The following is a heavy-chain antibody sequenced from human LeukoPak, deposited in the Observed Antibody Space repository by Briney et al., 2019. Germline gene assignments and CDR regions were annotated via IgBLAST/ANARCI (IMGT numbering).Heavy chain of an antibody. CDR1: GGTFSSYA. CDR2: IIPIFGTA. V-gene: IGHV1-69*06. J-gene: IGHJ6*03. D-gene: IGHD3-10*01. Sequence: SVKVSCKASGGTFSSYAISWVRQAPGQGLEWMGGIIPIFGTANYAQKFQGRVTITADKSTSTAYMELSSLRSEDTAVYYCARGTDPGDHYYYMDVWGKGTTVTISS. CDR3: ARGTDPGDHYYYMDV.